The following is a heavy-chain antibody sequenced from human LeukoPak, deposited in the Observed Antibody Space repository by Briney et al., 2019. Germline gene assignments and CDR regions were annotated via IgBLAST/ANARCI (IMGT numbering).Heavy chain of an antibody. D-gene: IGHD5-24*01. CDR1: GFTFSSYA. V-gene: IGHV3-23*01. CDR2: ISGSGGST. CDR3: AKVTWLQFVVGPLGY. Sequence: GGSLRLSCAASGFTFSSYAMSWVRQAPGKGLKWVSAISGSGGSTYYADSVKGRFTISRDNSKNTLYLQMNSLRAEDTAVYYCAKVTWLQFVVGPLGYWGQETLVTVSS. J-gene: IGHJ4*02.